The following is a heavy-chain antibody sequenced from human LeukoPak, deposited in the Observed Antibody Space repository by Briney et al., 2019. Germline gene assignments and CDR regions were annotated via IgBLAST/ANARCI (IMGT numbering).Heavy chain of an antibody. CDR1: GYTFTSYG. J-gene: IGHJ5*02. CDR2: ISAYNGNT. Sequence: AAVKVSCKASGYTFTSYGISWVRQAPGQGLKWMGWISAYNGNTNYAQKLQGRVTMTTDTSTSTAYMELRSLRSDDTAVYYCARESIAAASNWFDPWGQGTLVTVSS. D-gene: IGHD6-13*01. V-gene: IGHV1-18*01. CDR3: ARESIAAASNWFDP.